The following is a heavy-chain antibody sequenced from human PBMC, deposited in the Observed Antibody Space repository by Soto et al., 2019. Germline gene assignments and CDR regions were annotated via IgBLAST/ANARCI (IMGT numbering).Heavy chain of an antibody. J-gene: IGHJ4*02. Sequence: EVQLVESGGGLVQPGGSLRLSCAASGFTFSSYWMHWVRQAPGKGPVWVSRINSDGTSTKYADSVKGRFTISRDNPKNTLYLQMDSLSAEDTAVYYCARDRDGNVCLEEFDYWGQGSLVTVSS. CDR2: INSDGTST. V-gene: IGHV3-74*03. CDR3: ARDRDGNVCLEEFDY. D-gene: IGHD3-16*01. CDR1: GFTFSSYW.